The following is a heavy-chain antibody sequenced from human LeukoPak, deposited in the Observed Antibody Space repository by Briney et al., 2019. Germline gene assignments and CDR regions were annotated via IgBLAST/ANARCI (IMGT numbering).Heavy chain of an antibody. CDR1: GGSFSGYY. CDR2: INHSGST. CDR3: ARGERGLWSLYGMDV. Sequence: SETLSLTCAVYGGSFSGYYWSWIRQPPGNGLERIGEINHSGSTNYNPSLKSRVTISIDTSKNQFSLRLSSVTAADTAVYYCARGERGLWSLYGMDVWGQGTTVTVSS. J-gene: IGHJ6*02. V-gene: IGHV4-34*01. D-gene: IGHD5-18*01.